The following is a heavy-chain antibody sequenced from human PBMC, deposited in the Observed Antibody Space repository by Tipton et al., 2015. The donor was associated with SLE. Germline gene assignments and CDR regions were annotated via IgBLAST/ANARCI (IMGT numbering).Heavy chain of an antibody. D-gene: IGHD6-6*01. CDR2: INHSGST. CDR1: GGSFSGYY. CDR3: ARAPSGGSSIAARPNWFDP. J-gene: IGHJ5*02. Sequence: TLSLTCAVYGGSFSGYYWSWIRQPPGKGLEWIGEINHSGSTNYNPSLKSRVTISVDTSKNRFSLKLSSVTAADTAVYYCARAPSGGSSIAARPNWFDPWGQGTLVTVSS. V-gene: IGHV4-34*01.